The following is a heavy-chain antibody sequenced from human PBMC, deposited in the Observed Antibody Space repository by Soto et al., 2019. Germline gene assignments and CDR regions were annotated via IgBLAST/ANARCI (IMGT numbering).Heavy chain of an antibody. Sequence: SETLSLTCTVSGDPVSSGSYYWSWIRQPPGKGLEWIGFIYYNANTKYNPSLKSRVIISVDTSKNQFSLKLRSVTAADTAVYYCARIVGATMGWFDPWGQGTLVTVSS. CDR3: ARIVGATMGWFDP. D-gene: IGHD1-26*01. J-gene: IGHJ5*02. CDR1: GDPVSSGSYY. CDR2: IYYNANT. V-gene: IGHV4-61*01.